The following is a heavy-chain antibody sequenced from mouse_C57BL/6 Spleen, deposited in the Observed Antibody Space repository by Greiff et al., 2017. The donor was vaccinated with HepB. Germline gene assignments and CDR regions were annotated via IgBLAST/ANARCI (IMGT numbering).Heavy chain of an antibody. D-gene: IGHD1-1*01. CDR2: IYPGDGDT. V-gene: IGHV1-82*01. CDR1: GYAFSSSW. Sequence: VQLQQSGPELVKPGASVKISCKASGYAFSSSWMNWVKQRPGKGLEWIGRIYPGDGDTNYNGKFKGKATLTADKSSSTAYMQLSSLTSEDSAVYFCAQTLYYGSSPYYFDYWGQGTTLTVSS. J-gene: IGHJ2*01. CDR3: AQTLYYGSSPYYFDY.